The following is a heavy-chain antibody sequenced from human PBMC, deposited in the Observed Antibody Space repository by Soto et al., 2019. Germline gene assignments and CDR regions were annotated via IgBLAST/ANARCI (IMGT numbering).Heavy chain of an antibody. D-gene: IGHD3-16*01. CDR1: GGTFSSYA. Sequence: ASVKISSKASGGTFSSYAINWVRQAPGQGLEWMGWISAYNGDTDYAQNFQGRVTMTTDTSTSTADMELRSLRSDDTALYYCARQAPRITRAAHKGFDPWGQGTLVTVSS. J-gene: IGHJ5*02. CDR3: ARQAPRITRAAHKGFDP. CDR2: ISAYNGDT. V-gene: IGHV1-18*01.